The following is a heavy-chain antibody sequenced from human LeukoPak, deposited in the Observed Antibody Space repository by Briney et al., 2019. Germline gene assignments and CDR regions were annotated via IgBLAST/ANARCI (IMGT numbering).Heavy chain of an antibody. V-gene: IGHV1-69*06. CDR1: GGTFSSYA. D-gene: IGHD2-15*01. CDR2: FIPIFGTA. Sequence: SVKVSCKASGGTFSSYAISWVRQVPGQGLEWMGGFIPIFGTANYAQKFQGRVTITADKSTSTAYMELSSLRSEDTAVYYCARGATDIVVVVAATDAFDIWGQGTMVTVSS. CDR3: ARGATDIVVVVAATDAFDI. J-gene: IGHJ3*02.